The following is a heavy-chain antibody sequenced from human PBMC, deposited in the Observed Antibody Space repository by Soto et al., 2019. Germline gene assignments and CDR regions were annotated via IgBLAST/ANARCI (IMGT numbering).Heavy chain of an antibody. V-gene: IGHV1-2*02. CDR1: GYTFTGYY. CDR2: INPNSGGT. J-gene: IGHJ6*02. CDR3: ARRTKMAAAGYYYYGMDV. D-gene: IGHD6-13*01. Sequence: GASVKVSCKASGYTFTGYYMHWVRQAPGQGLEWMGWINPNSGGTNYAQKFQGRVTMTRDTSISTAYMELSRLRSDDTAVYYCARRTKMAAAGYYYYGMDVWGQGTTVTVSS.